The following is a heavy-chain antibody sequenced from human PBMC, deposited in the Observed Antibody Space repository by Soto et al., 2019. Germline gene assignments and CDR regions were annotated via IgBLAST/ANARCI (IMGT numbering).Heavy chain of an antibody. CDR3: AHRVLRTVFGLVTTTAIYFDS. Sequence: QITLNESGPTVVRPTEPLTLTCRFSGFSLTTSGVGVGWIRQSPGKAPEWLALIYWDDDKRYSASLKSRLTITKDTSKNQVVLTVSDLDPTDTATYYCAHRVLRTVFGLVTTTAIYFDSWGQGTPVAVSS. CDR2: IYWDDDK. D-gene: IGHD3-3*01. J-gene: IGHJ4*02. V-gene: IGHV2-5*02. CDR1: GFSLTTSGVG.